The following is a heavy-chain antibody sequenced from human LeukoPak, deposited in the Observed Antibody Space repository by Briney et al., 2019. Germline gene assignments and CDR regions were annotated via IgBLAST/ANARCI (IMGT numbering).Heavy chain of an antibody. CDR2: ISGSGGST. V-gene: IGHV3-23*01. D-gene: IGHD5-18*01. CDR1: GGSISSSSYY. J-gene: IGHJ2*01. CDR3: TRDQGGYNYGTNWYFDL. Sequence: ETLSLTCTVSGGSISSSSYYWGWIRQPPGKGLEWVSAISGSGGSTYYADSVKGRFTISRDNSKNTLYLQINSLRAEDTAVYYCTRDQGGYNYGTNWYFDLWGRGTLVTVSS.